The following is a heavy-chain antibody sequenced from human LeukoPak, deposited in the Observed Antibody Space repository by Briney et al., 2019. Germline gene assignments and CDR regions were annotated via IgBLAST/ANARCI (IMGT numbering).Heavy chain of an antibody. V-gene: IGHV6-1*01. CDR3: SRGRSLGYCSSSSCHVSDAFDI. J-gene: IGHJ3*02. D-gene: IGHD2-2*01. Sequence: SQTLSLTCAISGDSVSSNFAAWNWIRQSPSRGLEWLGRTHYRSKWYNDYAVSVKSRIIINPDTSKNQFSLQLNSVTPEDTAVYFCSRGRSLGYCSSSSCHVSDAFDIWGQGTMVTVSS. CDR1: GDSVSSNFAA. CDR2: THYRSKWYN.